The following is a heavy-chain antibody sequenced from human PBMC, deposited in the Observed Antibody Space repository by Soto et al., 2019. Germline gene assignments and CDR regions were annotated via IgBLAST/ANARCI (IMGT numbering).Heavy chain of an antibody. V-gene: IGHV4-39*01. CDR2: IYYSGST. D-gene: IGHD4-4*01. J-gene: IGHJ5*02. CDR3: ARHATPYSNSKGAWFDP. Sequence: SETLSLTCTVSGGSISSSSYYWGWIRQPPGKGLEWIGSIYYSGSTYYNPSLKSRVTISVDTSKNQFSLKLSSVTAADTAVYYCARHATPYSNSKGAWFDPWGQGTLVTVSS. CDR1: GGSISSSSYY.